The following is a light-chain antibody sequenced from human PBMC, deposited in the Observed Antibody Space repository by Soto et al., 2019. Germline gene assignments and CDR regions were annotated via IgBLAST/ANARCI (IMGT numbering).Light chain of an antibody. V-gene: IGKV1-5*01. CDR2: DAS. CDR3: QQYNSYRT. J-gene: IGKJ4*01. Sequence: DIQMTQSPPSLSTSVGERVTITCRASQSISSWLAWYQQKPGKAPKLLIYDASSLESGVPSRFSGSGSGTEFTLTISSLQPDDFATYYCQQYNSYRTFGGGTKVDIK. CDR1: QSISSW.